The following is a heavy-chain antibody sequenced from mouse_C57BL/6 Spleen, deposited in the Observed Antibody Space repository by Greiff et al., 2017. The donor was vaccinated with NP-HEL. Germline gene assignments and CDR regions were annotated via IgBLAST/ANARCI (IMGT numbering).Heavy chain of an antibody. CDR1: GYTFTDYN. CDR3: ARRTTVVARDYFDY. J-gene: IGHJ2*01. D-gene: IGHD1-1*01. CDR2: INPNNGGT. V-gene: IGHV1-22*01. Sequence: DVKLVESGPELVKPGASVKMSCKASGYTFTDYNMHWVKQSHGKSLEWIGYINPNNGGTSYNQKFKGKATLTVNKSSSTAYMELRSLTSEDSAVYYCARRTTVVARDYFDYWGQGTTLTVSS.